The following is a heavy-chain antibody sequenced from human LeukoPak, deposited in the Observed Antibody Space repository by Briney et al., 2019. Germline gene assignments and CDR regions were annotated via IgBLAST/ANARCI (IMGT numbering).Heavy chain of an antibody. CDR2: IYYSGST. CDR1: GGSISSYY. CDR3: ARTTEGYCRGGSCFYYYYYMDV. J-gene: IGHJ6*03. D-gene: IGHD2-15*01. V-gene: IGHV4-59*01. Sequence: SETLSLTCTVSGGSISSYYWSWIRQPPGKGLEWTGYIYYSGSTNYNPSLKSRVTISVDTSKNQFSLKLRSVTAAETAVYYCARTTEGYCRGGSCFYYYYYMDVWGKGTTVTVSS.